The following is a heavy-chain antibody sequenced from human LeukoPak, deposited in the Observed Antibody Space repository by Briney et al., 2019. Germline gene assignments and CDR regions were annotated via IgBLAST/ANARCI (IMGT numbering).Heavy chain of an antibody. CDR1: GFTFSSYW. V-gene: IGHV3-7*01. CDR2: IKQDGSEK. CDR3: AREVVGYSCGSPLDY. J-gene: IGHJ4*02. D-gene: IGHD5-18*01. Sequence: GGSLRLSCAASGFTFSSYWMSWVRQAPGKGLEWVANIKQDGSEKYYVDSVKGRFTISRDNAKNSLYLQMNSLRAEDTAVYYCAREVVGYSCGSPLDYWGQGTLVTVSS.